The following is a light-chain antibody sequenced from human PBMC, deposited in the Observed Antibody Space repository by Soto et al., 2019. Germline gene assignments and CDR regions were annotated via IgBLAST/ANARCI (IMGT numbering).Light chain of an antibody. J-gene: IGKJ2*01. Sequence: DIVLTQSPGTLSLSPGERATLSCRSSQSVNSNYLARYQQKPGQAPRLLIFGASTRATCISDRFRGSGSGKDFILTINRLEPKDFAVYYCQQYGRTCGQRTKLEIK. CDR1: QSVNSNY. V-gene: IGKV3-20*01. CDR2: GAS. CDR3: QQYGRT.